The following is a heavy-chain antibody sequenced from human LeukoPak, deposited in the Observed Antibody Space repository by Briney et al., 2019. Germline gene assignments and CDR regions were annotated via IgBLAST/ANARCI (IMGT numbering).Heavy chain of an antibody. D-gene: IGHD3-10*01. CDR3: ARRGDYYGSGSYYWFDY. J-gene: IGHJ4*02. V-gene: IGHV3-20*04. Sequence: GGSLRLSCAASGFTFSDYYMSWVRQAPGKGLEWVSGINWNGGSTGYADSVKGRFTISRDNAKNSLYLQMNSLRAEDTALYYCARRGDYYGSGSYYWFDYWGQGTLVTVSS. CDR1: GFTFSDYY. CDR2: INWNGGST.